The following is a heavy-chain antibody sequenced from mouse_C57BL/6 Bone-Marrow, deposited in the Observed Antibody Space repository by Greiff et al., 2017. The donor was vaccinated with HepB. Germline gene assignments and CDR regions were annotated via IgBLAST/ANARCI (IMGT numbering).Heavy chain of an antibody. J-gene: IGHJ3*01. D-gene: IGHD2-4*01. Sequence: EVKLMESGGGLVKPGGSLKLSCAASGFTFSSYAMSWVRQTPEKRLEWVATISDGGSYTYYPDNVKGRFTISRDNAKNNLYLQMSHLKSEDTAMYYCARDGDYDFFAYWGQGTLVTVSA. CDR2: ISDGGSYT. CDR3: ARDGDYDFFAY. V-gene: IGHV5-4*01. CDR1: GFTFSSYA.